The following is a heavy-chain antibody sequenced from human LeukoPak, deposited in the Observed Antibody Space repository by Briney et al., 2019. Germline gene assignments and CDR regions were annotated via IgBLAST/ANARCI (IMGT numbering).Heavy chain of an antibody. CDR3: ARNGPHYYDKSGYLYS. Sequence: SETLSLTCTVSGGSISSYYWSWIRQPPGKGLEWIGNIDYSRDTNYNPSLRSRVTILVDKSRNQFSLKLNSVTAADTAVYYCARNGPHYYDKSGYLYSWGQGTLVTVSS. CDR2: IDYSRDT. J-gene: IGHJ4*02. D-gene: IGHD3-22*01. V-gene: IGHV4-59*03. CDR1: GGSISSYY.